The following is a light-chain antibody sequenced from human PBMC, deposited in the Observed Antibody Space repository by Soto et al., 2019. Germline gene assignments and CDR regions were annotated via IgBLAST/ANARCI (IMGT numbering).Light chain of an antibody. J-gene: IGLJ1*01. CDR3: ATWDDSRKGV. Sequence: QSVLTRPPSASGTPGQRIILSCSGSTSNIESHSVNWYQQVPGTAPRLLIITNNQRPSGVPDRFSGSKSGASASLAISGLQSEDEATYYCATWDDSRKGVFGTGTKGTVL. CDR2: TNN. V-gene: IGLV1-44*01. CDR1: TSNIESHS.